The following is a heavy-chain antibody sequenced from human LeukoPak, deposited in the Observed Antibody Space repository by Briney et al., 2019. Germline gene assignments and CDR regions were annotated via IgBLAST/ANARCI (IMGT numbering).Heavy chain of an antibody. D-gene: IGHD3-22*01. CDR3: ARHYDSTPPFDP. CDR1: GYTFTSYD. Sequence: ASVKVSCKASGYTFTSYDINWVRQATGQGLEWMGWMNPNSGNTGYAQKFQGRVTITRNTSISTAYMELSSLRSDDTAVYYCARHYDSTPPFDPWGQGTLVTVSS. J-gene: IGHJ5*02. CDR2: MNPNSGNT. V-gene: IGHV1-8*03.